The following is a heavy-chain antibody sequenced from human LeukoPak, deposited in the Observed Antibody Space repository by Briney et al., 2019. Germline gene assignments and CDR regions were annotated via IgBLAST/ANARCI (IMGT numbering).Heavy chain of an antibody. Sequence: ASVKVSCKASGYTFTGYYMHWVRQATGQGLEWMGWINPNSGGTNYAQKFQGRVTMTRDTSISTAYMELSRLRSDDTAVYYCAREGGIAARRYYWFDPWGQGTLVTVSS. CDR2: INPNSGGT. CDR3: AREGGIAARRYYWFDP. V-gene: IGHV1-2*02. D-gene: IGHD6-6*01. CDR1: GYTFTGYY. J-gene: IGHJ5*02.